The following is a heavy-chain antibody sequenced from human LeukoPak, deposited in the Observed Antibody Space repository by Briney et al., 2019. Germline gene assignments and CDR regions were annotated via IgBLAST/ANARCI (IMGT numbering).Heavy chain of an antibody. J-gene: IGHJ6*02. CDR2: ISYDGSNK. CDR3: ARDLCSGGSCYFHYYGMDV. Sequence: PGGSLRLSCAASGFTFSSYAMHWVRQAPGKGLEWVAVISYDGSNKYYADSVKGRFTISRDNSKNTLYLQMNRLRAEDTAVYYCARDLCSGGSCYFHYYGMDVWGQGTTVTVSS. CDR1: GFTFSSYA. V-gene: IGHV3-30-3*01. D-gene: IGHD2-15*01.